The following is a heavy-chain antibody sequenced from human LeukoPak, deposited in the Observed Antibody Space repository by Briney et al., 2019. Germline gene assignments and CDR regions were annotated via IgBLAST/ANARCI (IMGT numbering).Heavy chain of an antibody. CDR3: ARGPFIVVVPAAISD. Sequence: SQTLSLTCTVSGGSISSGGHYWSWIRQHPRKGLEWIGYIYYSGSTYYNPSLKSRVTISVDTSKNQFSLKLSSVTAADTAVYYCARGPFIVVVPAAISDWGQGTLVTVSS. J-gene: IGHJ4*02. CDR2: IYYSGST. V-gene: IGHV4-31*02. CDR1: GGSISSGGHY. D-gene: IGHD2-2*02.